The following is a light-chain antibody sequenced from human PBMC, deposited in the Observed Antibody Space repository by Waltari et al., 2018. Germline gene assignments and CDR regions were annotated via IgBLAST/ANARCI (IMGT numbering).Light chain of an antibody. CDR2: EVN. Sequence: QSALTQPASVSGSPGQSITISCTGTSSDVGSYNLFSWYQQRPGKAPKLMIYEVNKRPSGVSNRFSGSKSGNTASLTISGLRAEDEADYYCCSFAGTTTYYVFGTGTQVTVL. V-gene: IGLV2-23*02. CDR1: SSDVGSYNL. J-gene: IGLJ1*01. CDR3: CSFAGTTTYYV.